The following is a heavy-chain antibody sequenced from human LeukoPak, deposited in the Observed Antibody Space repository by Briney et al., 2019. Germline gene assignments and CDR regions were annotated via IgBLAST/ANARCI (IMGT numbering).Heavy chain of an antibody. V-gene: IGHV4-59*01. Sequence: PSETLSLTCTVSGGSISSYYWSWIRQPPGKGLEWIGYSGSTNYNPSLKSRVTISVDTSKNQFSLKLSSVTAADTAVYYCARYYYGSGSYQYYFDYWGQGTLVTVSS. J-gene: IGHJ4*02. CDR3: ARYYYGSGSYQYYFDY. CDR2: SGST. D-gene: IGHD3-10*01. CDR1: GGSISSYY.